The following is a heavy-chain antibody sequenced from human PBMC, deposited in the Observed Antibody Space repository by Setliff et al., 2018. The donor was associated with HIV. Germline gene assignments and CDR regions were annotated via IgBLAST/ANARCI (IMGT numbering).Heavy chain of an antibody. CDR3: ARSRLHYYDSSGYYPSYFDY. Sequence: PSETLSLTCTVTGGSISSGGFYWTWIRQHPGKGLEWIGYIYNTGSTYHSPSLESRVTISIDTSKNQFSLKLGSVTAADTAVYFCARSRLHYYDSSGYYPSYFDYWGQGTLVTVSS. CDR1: GGSISSGGFY. V-gene: IGHV4-31*03. J-gene: IGHJ4*02. CDR2: IYNTGST. D-gene: IGHD3-22*01.